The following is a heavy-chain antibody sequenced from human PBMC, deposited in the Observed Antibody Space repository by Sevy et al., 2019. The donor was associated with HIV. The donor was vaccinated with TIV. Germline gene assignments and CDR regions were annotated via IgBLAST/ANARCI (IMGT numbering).Heavy chain of an antibody. CDR1: GLNFNDDW. J-gene: IGHJ4*02. V-gene: IGHV3-15*01. CDR2: IKSVADGGAK. CDR3: TTGQFVLIT. Sequence: GGSLRLSCAVSGLNFNDDWMNWVRQAPRKGLEWLGRIKSVADGGAKEYSAAVKGRFIISRDDSKNTVSLQMDSLKTDDTAVYSCTTGQFVLITWGQGTQVTVSS. D-gene: IGHD3-10*01.